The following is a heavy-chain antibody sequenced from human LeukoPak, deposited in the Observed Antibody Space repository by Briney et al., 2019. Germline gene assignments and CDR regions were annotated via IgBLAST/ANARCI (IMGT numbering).Heavy chain of an antibody. D-gene: IGHD4-23*01. V-gene: IGHV4-59*08. CDR1: GGSISSYY. CDR3: ARQPTYGGNSDLFDY. J-gene: IGHJ4*02. Sequence: PSQTLSLTCTVSGGSISSYYWSWIRQPPGKGLEWIGYIYYSGSTNYNPSLKSRVTIPVDTSKNQFSLKLSSVTAADTAVYYCARQPTYGGNSDLFDYWGQGTLVTVSS. CDR2: IYYSGST.